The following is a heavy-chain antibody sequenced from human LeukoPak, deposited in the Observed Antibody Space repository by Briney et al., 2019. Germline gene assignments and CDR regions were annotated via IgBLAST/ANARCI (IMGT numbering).Heavy chain of an antibody. J-gene: IGHJ4*01. V-gene: IGHV4-4*07. CDR1: GGSISSYY. D-gene: IGHD1-26*01. Sequence: TETLSLTCTVSGGSISSYYWSWIRQPAGKGLEWIGRIYTSGSTNYNPSLKSRVTMSVDTSKNQFSLKLNSVTAADSAMYYCAKSGGYGLIDYWGQGTLVTVSS. CDR3: AKSGGYGLIDY. CDR2: IYTSGST.